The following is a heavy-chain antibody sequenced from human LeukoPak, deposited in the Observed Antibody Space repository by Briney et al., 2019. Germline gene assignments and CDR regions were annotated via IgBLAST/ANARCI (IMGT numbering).Heavy chain of an antibody. CDR1: GGSISSGSYY. J-gene: IGHJ4*02. CDR3: ARHPPRDGSAFDY. V-gene: IGHV4-39*01. Sequence: SETLSLTCTVSGGSISSGSYYWGWIRQPPGKGLEWIASMYYSGTTFYSPSLKSRVTISVDTSKNQLSLKLGSVTAADTAVYYCARHPPRDGSAFDYWGQGALVTVSS. CDR2: MYYSGTT.